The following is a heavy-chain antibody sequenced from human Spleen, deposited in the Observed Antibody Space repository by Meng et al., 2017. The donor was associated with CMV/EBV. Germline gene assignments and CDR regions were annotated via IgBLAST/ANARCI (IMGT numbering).Heavy chain of an antibody. V-gene: IGHV4-4*02. CDR2: IYRSGST. CDR1: GGSISNDNW. Sequence: LTGVVSGGSISNDNWWNWVRQPPGKGLEWIGQIYRSGSTNYNPSLKSRVTMSVDKSKNQFSLKLSSVTAADTAVYYCAGSRQYYFDYWGRGTLVTVSS. J-gene: IGHJ4*02. D-gene: IGHD2/OR15-2a*01. CDR3: AGSRQYYFDY.